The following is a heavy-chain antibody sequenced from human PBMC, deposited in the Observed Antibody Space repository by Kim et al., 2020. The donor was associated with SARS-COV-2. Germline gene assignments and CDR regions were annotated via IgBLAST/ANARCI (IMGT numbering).Heavy chain of an antibody. D-gene: IGHD3-22*01. J-gene: IGHJ4*02. CDR2: IYYSGST. V-gene: IGHV4-39*07. Sequence: SETLSLTCTVSGGSISSSSYYWGWIRQPPGKGLEWIGSIYYSGSTYYNPSLKSRVTISVDTSKNQFSLKLSSVTAADTAVYYCARVMDYYDRNGSAFDYWGQGTLVTVSS. CDR1: GGSISSSSYY. CDR3: ARVMDYYDRNGSAFDY.